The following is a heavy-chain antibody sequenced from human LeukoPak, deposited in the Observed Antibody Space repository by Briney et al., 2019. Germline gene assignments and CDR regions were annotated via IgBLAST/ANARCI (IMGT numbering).Heavy chain of an antibody. J-gene: IGHJ4*02. D-gene: IGHD5-12*01. Sequence: GGSLRLSCAASGFTFSSYAMSWVRQVPGKGLEWVSVISGSGDNTYYADSVKGRFTISRDNSKNTLYLQMSSLRAEDTAIYYCAKGQNSGYDYYFDCWGQGTLVTVSS. CDR2: ISGSGDNT. CDR3: AKGQNSGYDYYFDC. CDR1: GFTFSSYA. V-gene: IGHV3-23*01.